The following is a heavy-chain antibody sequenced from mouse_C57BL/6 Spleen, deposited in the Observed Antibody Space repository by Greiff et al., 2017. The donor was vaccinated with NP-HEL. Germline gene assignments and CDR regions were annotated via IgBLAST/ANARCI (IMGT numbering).Heavy chain of an antibody. D-gene: IGHD2-4*01. Sequence: QVQLKESGPELVKPGASVRISCTASGYAFSSSWMNWVQQRPGKALEWIGRICTGAGDTNYNGKFKGKATLTADKSSSTAYRQLSSLTSEDAAVYFCAREGYDYDGDAMDYWGQGTSVTVSS. V-gene: IGHV1-82*01. CDR2: ICTGAGDT. J-gene: IGHJ4*01. CDR3: AREGYDYDGDAMDY. CDR1: GYAFSSSW.